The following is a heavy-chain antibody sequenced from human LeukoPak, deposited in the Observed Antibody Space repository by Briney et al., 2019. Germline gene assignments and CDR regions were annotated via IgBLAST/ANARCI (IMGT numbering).Heavy chain of an antibody. J-gene: IGHJ4*02. CDR3: ARDGDYYDSGTLDY. Sequence: GGSLRLSCAASGFTFSSYAMSWVRQAPGKGLECISGFSGSGGSTYYADSVKGRFTISRDNAKNSLYLQMNSLRAEDTAVYYCARDGDYYDSGTLDYWGQGTLVTVSS. D-gene: IGHD3-22*01. V-gene: IGHV3-23*01. CDR2: FSGSGGST. CDR1: GFTFSSYA.